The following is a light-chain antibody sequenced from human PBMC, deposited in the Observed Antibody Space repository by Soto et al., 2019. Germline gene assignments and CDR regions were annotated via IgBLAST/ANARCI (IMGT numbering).Light chain of an antibody. J-gene: IGKJ4*01. CDR2: EAS. CDR1: QSVSSN. Sequence: EIVMTQSPATLSVSPGEGATLSCRASQSVSSNLAWYQQKPGQAPRLLIYEASNRATGIPARFSGSGSGADFTLTISSLEPEDFALYYCQQHINWPLTFGGGTKVDIK. CDR3: QQHINWPLT. V-gene: IGKV3-11*01.